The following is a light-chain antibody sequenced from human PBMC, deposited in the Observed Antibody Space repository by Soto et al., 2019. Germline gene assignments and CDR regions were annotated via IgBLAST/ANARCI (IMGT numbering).Light chain of an antibody. CDR2: GAS. J-gene: IGKJ4*01. CDR1: QSVSSSY. V-gene: IGKV3-20*01. CDR3: QQYGSSPLT. Sequence: EIVLTQSPGTLSLSPGERATLSCRASQSVSSSYFAWYQQKPGQAPRLLIYGASSRATGIPDRFCGSGSGTDFTLTSSRLEPEDCAVYYCQQYGSSPLTFGGGTKVEIK.